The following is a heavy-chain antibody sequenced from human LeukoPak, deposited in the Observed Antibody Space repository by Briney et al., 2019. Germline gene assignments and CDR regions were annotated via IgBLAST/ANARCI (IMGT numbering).Heavy chain of an antibody. CDR3: ARVRNDVGGTGFDY. CDR1: GGTFSSYA. J-gene: IGHJ4*02. CDR2: MNPNSGNT. Sequence: ASVKVSCKASGGTFSSYAINWVRQATGQGLEWMGWMNPNSGNTGYAQKFQGRVTMTRNTSISTAYMELSSLRSEDTAVYYCARVRNDVGGTGFDYWGQGTLVTVSS. D-gene: IGHD1-1*01. V-gene: IGHV1-8*02.